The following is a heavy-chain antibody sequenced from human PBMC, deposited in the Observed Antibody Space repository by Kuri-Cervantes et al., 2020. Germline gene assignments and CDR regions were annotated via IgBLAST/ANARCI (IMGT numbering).Heavy chain of an antibody. CDR1: GGSISSGDYY. D-gene: IGHD6-19*01. Sequence: SETLSVTCTVSGGSISSGDYYWSWIRQPPGKGLEWIGYIYYSGSTYYNPSLKSRVTISVDTSKNQLSLKLSSVTAADTAVYYCARDSSGWNHFDYWGQGTLVTVSS. CDR2: IYYSGST. V-gene: IGHV4-30-4*08. J-gene: IGHJ4*02. CDR3: ARDSSGWNHFDY.